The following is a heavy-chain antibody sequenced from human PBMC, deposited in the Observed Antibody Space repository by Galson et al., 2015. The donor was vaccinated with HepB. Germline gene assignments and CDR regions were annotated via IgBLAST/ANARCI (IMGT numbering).Heavy chain of an antibody. V-gene: IGHV3-30*18. CDR2: ISYDGSNK. Sequence: SLRLSCAASGFTFSGHGMHWVRQAPGKGLEWVAAISYDGSNKYYADSVKGRFTISRDNSKNTLYLEMNSLRAEDTAVHYCAKGAGDCSGGICYRSHYFDYWGQGTLVTVSS. CDR3: AKGAGDCSGGICYRSHYFDY. J-gene: IGHJ4*02. D-gene: IGHD2-15*01. CDR1: GFTFSGHG.